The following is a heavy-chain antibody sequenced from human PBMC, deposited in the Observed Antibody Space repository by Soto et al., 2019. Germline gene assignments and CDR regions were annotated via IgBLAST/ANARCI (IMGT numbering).Heavy chain of an antibody. CDR3: TRGGDAYKNGH. V-gene: IGHV4-59*01. CDR1: GGSISSYY. Sequence: PSETLSLTCTVSGGSISSYYWSWIRQPPGKGLEWIGYIYYSGSTNYNPSLKSRVTISVDTSKNQFSLKLTSVNAADTAVYYCTRGGDAYKNGHWGQGTLVTVSS. J-gene: IGHJ4*02. CDR2: IYYSGST. D-gene: IGHD2-21*01.